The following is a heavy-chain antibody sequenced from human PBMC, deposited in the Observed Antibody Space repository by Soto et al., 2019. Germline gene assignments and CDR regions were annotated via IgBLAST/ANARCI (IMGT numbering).Heavy chain of an antibody. CDR2: ISPNNGTT. CDR1: GRTFSSYA. D-gene: IGHD6-19*01. Sequence: ASVKVSCKASGRTFSSYAISWVRQAPGQGLEWMGGISPNNGTTNYAQKFQGRVTMTTDKSTSTAYMELRSLRSDDTVVYYCARDRSGYSSGWYSFWGQGTLVTVSS. CDR3: ARDRSGYSSGWYSF. J-gene: IGHJ4*02. V-gene: IGHV1-18*01.